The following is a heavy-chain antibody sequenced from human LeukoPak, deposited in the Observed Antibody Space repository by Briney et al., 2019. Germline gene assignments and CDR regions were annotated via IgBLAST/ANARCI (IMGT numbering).Heavy chain of an antibody. CDR2: IYSGDYT. D-gene: IGHD6-13*01. CDR1: GFTVSNYY. Sequence: GGSLRLSCAASGFTVSNYYMTWVRQAPGKGLEWVSVIYSGDYTYYADSVKGRFTISRDNSKNTLYLQMNGLRVEDTAVYYCTRGVPASSTYYYDYWGLGTLVTVSS. CDR3: TRGVPASSTYYYDY. V-gene: IGHV3-53*01. J-gene: IGHJ4*02.